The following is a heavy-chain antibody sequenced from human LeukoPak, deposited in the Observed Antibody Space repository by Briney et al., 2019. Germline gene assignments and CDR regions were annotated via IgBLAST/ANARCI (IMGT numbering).Heavy chain of an antibody. CDR3: AKGKGGGYYYDSSGYGAFDI. CDR1: GYTFTSYY. CDR2: INPSGGST. V-gene: IGHV1-46*01. Sequence: ASVKVSCKASGYTFTSYYMHWVRQAPGQGLEWMGIINPSGGSTSYAQKFQGRVTMTRDMSTSTVYMELSSLRAEDTAVYYCAKGKGGGYYYDSSGYGAFDIWGQGTMVTVSS. D-gene: IGHD3-22*01. J-gene: IGHJ3*02.